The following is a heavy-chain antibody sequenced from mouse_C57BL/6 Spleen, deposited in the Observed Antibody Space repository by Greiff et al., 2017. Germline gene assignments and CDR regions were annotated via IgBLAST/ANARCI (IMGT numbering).Heavy chain of an antibody. CDR3: AREVAYYSNYEGFAY. Sequence: QVQLQQPGAELVKPGASVKLSCKASGYTFTSYWMHWVKQRPGQGLEWIGMIHPNSGSTNYNEKFKSKATLTVDKSSSTAYMQLSSLTSEDSAVYYCAREVAYYSNYEGFAYWGQGTLVTVSA. V-gene: IGHV1-64*01. CDR2: IHPNSGST. D-gene: IGHD2-5*01. CDR1: GYTFTSYW. J-gene: IGHJ3*01.